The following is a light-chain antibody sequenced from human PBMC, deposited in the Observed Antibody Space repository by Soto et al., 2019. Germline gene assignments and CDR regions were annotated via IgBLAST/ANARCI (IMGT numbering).Light chain of an antibody. V-gene: IGKV1-5*03. CDR1: QTISSW. J-gene: IGKJ5*01. CDR3: QQYDNSSPPIT. Sequence: DIPRTQSPSTLSGSVGDRVTITCRASQTISSWLAWYQQKPGEAPKLLIYKASTFKSGVPSRFSGSGSGTEFTLTISSLQPDDFATYYCQQYDNSSPPITFGQGTRLEI. CDR2: KAS.